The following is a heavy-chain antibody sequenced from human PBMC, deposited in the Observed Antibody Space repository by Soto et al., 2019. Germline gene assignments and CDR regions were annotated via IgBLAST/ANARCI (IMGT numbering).Heavy chain of an antibody. V-gene: IGHV3-73*01. CDR2: IRSKPNTDAT. J-gene: IGHJ6*03. CDR1: GFTFSDSA. CDR3: TRHVDCSGGSCYSGYYYYMDV. Sequence: EVQLVESGGGLVQPGGSLKLSCAASGFTFSDSAMHWVRQASGKGLEWVGRIRSKPNTDATAYAASVKGRITISRDDSKNTEYLQMNSLKTEDTAVYYCTRHVDCSGGSCYSGYYYYMDVWGKGTTVTVSS. D-gene: IGHD2-15*01.